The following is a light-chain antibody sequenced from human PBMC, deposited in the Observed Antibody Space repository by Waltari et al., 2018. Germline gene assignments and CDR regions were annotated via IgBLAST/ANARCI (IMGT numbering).Light chain of an antibody. CDR1: QSVSTY. Sequence: AIRMTQSPSSLSASTGDRVTITCRASQSVSTYLAWYQQKPGKAPKLLICAASTLQRGVPSRFSGSGSGTDFTLSISCLQSEDFATYYCQQYYDYLRTFGQGTKVEIK. CDR3: QQYYDYLRT. V-gene: IGKV1-8*01. J-gene: IGKJ1*01. CDR2: AAS.